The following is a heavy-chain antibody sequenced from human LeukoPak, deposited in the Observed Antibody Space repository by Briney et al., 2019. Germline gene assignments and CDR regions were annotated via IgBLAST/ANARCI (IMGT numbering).Heavy chain of an antibody. J-gene: IGHJ4*02. CDR3: ARGDGMGDY. D-gene: IGHD5-24*01. V-gene: IGHV1-8*02. CDR1: GGTFSSYA. CDR2: MNPNSGNT. Sequence: ASVKVSCKASGGTFSSYAISWVRQAPGQGLEWMGWMNPNSGNTGYAQKFQGRVTMTRNTSISTAYMELSSLRSEDTAVYYCARGDGMGDYWGQGTLVTVSS.